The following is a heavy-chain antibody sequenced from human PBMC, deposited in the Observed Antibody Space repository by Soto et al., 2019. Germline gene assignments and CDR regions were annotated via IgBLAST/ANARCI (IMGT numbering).Heavy chain of an antibody. CDR2: INPNSGGT. Sequence: ASVKVSCKASGYTFTGYYMHWVRQAPGQGLEWMGWINPNSGGTNYAQKFQGRVTMTRDTSISTAYMELSRLRSDDTAVYYCARDLGGDSSNLAVYFDYWGQGTLVTVSS. CDR3: ARDLGGDSSNLAVYFDY. CDR1: GYTFTGYY. D-gene: IGHD2-21*02. J-gene: IGHJ4*02. V-gene: IGHV1-2*02.